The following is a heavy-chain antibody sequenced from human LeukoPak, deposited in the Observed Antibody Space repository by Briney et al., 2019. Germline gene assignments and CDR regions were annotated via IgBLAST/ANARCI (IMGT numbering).Heavy chain of an antibody. J-gene: IGHJ3*02. CDR2: INHSGST. Sequence: SETLSLTCAVYGGSFSGYYWSWIRQPPGKGLEWIGEINHSGSTNYNPSLKSRVTISVDTSKNQFSLKLSSVTAADTAVYYCARALPRLRYDRYCSGGSCYSDAFDIWGQGTMVTVSS. V-gene: IGHV4-34*01. CDR1: GGSFSGYY. D-gene: IGHD2-15*01. CDR3: ARALPRLRYDRYCSGGSCYSDAFDI.